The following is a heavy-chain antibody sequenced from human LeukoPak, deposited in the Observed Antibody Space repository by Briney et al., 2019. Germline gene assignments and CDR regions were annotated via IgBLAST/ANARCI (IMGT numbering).Heavy chain of an antibody. V-gene: IGHV3-23*01. J-gene: IGHJ4*02. CDR1: GFTFSSYA. CDR3: AKDRIQLWITSDVFDY. CDR2: ISGSGGST. Sequence: GGSLRLSCAASGFTFSSYAMSWVRQAPGKGLEWVSAISGSGGSTYYADSVKGRFTISRDNSKNTLYLQMNNLRAEDTAVYYCAKDRIQLWITSDVFDYWGQGTLVTVSS. D-gene: IGHD5-18*01.